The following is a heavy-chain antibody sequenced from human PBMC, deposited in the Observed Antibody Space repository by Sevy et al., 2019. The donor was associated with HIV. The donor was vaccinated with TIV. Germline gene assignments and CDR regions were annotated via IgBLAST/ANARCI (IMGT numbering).Heavy chain of an antibody. D-gene: IGHD3-22*01. CDR3: AKGRTYYYDSSGYQGAFDI. Sequence: GGSLRLSCAASGFTFDDYAMHWVRQAPGKGLEWVSGISWNSGSIGYADSVKGRFTISRDNAKNSLYLQMNSLRAEDTALYYCAKGRTYYYDSSGYQGAFDIWGQGTMVTVSS. CDR1: GFTFDDYA. J-gene: IGHJ3*02. CDR2: ISWNSGSI. V-gene: IGHV3-9*01.